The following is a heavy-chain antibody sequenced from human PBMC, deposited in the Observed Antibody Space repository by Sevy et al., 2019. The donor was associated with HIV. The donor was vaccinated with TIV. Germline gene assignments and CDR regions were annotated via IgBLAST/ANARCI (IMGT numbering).Heavy chain of an antibody. V-gene: IGHV3-11*04. CDR2: ISSSGSTI. D-gene: IGHD2-15*01. CDR3: ARHCSGGSCYSLLPHYYYGMDV. J-gene: IGHJ6*02. CDR1: GFTFSDYY. Sequence: GGSLRLSCAASGFTFSDYYMSWIRQAPGKGLEWVSYISSSGSTIYYADSVKGRFTISRDNAKESLYLQINSLRAEDTAVYYCARHCSGGSCYSLLPHYYYGMDVWGQGTTVTVSS.